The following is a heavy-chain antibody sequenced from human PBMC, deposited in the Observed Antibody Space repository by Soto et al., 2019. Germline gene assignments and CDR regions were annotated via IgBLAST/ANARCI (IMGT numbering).Heavy chain of an antibody. J-gene: IGHJ4*02. V-gene: IGHV4-59*08. CDR3: ARHGGTYGDYPPFEY. CDR2: IYYSGST. Sequence: SETLSLTCTVSGGSISSYYWSWIRQPPGKGLEWIGYIYYSGSTNYNPSLKSRVTISVDTSKNQFSLKLSSVTAADTAVYYCARHGGTYGDYPPFEYWGQGTLVTVPS. CDR1: GGSISSYY. D-gene: IGHD4-17*01.